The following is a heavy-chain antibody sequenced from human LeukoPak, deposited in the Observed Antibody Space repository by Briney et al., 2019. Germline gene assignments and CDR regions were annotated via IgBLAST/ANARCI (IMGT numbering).Heavy chain of an antibody. CDR2: ISPYNGNT. Sequence: GASVKVSCKASGYIFTNYDITWVRQAPGQGLEWMGWISPYNGNTNYAQKLQGRVTMTTDTSTSTAYMELRSLKSDDTAVYYCARGGNYWPQWWFDPWGRGTLVSVSS. CDR1: GYIFTNYD. J-gene: IGHJ5*02. CDR3: ARGGNYWPQWWFDP. V-gene: IGHV1-18*01. D-gene: IGHD1-26*01.